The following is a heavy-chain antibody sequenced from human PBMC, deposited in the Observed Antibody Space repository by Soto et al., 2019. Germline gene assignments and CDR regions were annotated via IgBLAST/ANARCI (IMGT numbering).Heavy chain of an antibody. D-gene: IGHD2-15*01. J-gene: IGHJ6*03. CDR3: AREAPYCSGGSCYSFYMDV. CDR1: GYTFTSYD. V-gene: IGHV1-8*01. Sequence: QVQLVQSGAEVKKPGASVKVSCKASGYTFTSYDINWVRQATGQGLEWMGWMNPNSGNTGYAQKFQGRVTMTRNTYISTAYMELSSLRSEDTAVYYCAREAPYCSGGSCYSFYMDVWGKGTTVTVSS. CDR2: MNPNSGNT.